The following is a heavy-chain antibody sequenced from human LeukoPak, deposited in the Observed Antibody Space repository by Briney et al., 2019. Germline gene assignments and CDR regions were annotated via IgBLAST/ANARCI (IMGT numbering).Heavy chain of an antibody. CDR2: ISGSGGST. CDR3: AKNGAQYYYDSSGPFDY. J-gene: IGHJ4*02. Sequence: GGSLRLSCAASGFTFSSYAMSWVRQAPGKGLEWVSAISGSGGSTYYADSVKGRSTISRDNSKNTLYLQMNSLRAEDTAVYYCAKNGAQYYYDSSGPFDYWGQGTLVTVSS. D-gene: IGHD3-22*01. CDR1: GFTFSSYA. V-gene: IGHV3-23*01.